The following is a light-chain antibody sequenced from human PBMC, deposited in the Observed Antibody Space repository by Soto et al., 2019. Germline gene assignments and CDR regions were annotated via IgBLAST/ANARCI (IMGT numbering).Light chain of an antibody. Sequence: EIVLTQSPGTLSLSPGERATLSCRASQSFSSSYLAWYQQKPGQAPRLLIYGASSRATGIPDRFSGSGSGTDFTFTISRLEPEDFAVYYCQQYGSSFYTFGQGTKVDIK. CDR1: QSFSSSY. CDR3: QQYGSSFYT. CDR2: GAS. V-gene: IGKV3-20*01. J-gene: IGKJ2*01.